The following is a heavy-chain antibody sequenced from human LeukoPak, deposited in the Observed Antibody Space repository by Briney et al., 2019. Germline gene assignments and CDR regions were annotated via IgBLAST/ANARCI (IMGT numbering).Heavy chain of an antibody. CDR3: ARDLRHVAGGYSGSKNAFDI. Sequence: GGSLRLSCAASGFTFSSYWMSWVRQAPGKGLEWVANIKQDGSEKYYVDSVKGRFTISRDNAKNSLYLQMNSLRAEDTAVYYCARDLRHVAGGYSGSKNAFDIWGQGTMVTVSS. CDR1: GFTFSSYW. CDR2: IKQDGSEK. J-gene: IGHJ3*02. D-gene: IGHD1-26*01. V-gene: IGHV3-7*01.